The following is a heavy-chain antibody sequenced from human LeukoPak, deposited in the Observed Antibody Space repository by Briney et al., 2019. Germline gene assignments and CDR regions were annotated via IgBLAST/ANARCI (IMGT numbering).Heavy chain of an antibody. CDR2: ISGSGGKT. Sequence: GGSLRLSCAASGFTFSSYTMSWVRQAPGKGLEWVSAISGSGGKTYYADSVKGRFTISRDNSKNTLYLQMNSLRAEDTAVYYCAKPYSSSWYSFDYWGQGTLVTVSS. V-gene: IGHV3-23*01. J-gene: IGHJ4*02. D-gene: IGHD6-13*01. CDR3: AKPYSSSWYSFDY. CDR1: GFTFSSYT.